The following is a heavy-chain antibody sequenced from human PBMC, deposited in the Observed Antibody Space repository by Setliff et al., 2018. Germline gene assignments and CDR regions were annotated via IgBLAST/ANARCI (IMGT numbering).Heavy chain of an antibody. D-gene: IGHD5-18*01. V-gene: IGHV4-30-4*02. J-gene: IGHJ5*02. Sequence: SETLSLTCTVSGGSISSGDYYWSWIRQPPGKGLEWIGYIYSSGSTYYNPSLKSRVTMSVDTSKNQFSLKLSSVTAADTAVYYCARGGNTYAFNWFDPWGQGTLVTVSS. CDR3: ARGGNTYAFNWFDP. CDR2: IYSSGST. CDR1: GGSISSGDYY.